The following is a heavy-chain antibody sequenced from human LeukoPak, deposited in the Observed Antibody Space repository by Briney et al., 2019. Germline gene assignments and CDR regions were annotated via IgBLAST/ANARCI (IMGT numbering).Heavy chain of an antibody. D-gene: IGHD3-10*01. CDR2: IYTSGST. CDR1: GGSISSYY. V-gene: IGHV4-4*07. J-gene: IGHJ4*02. CDR3: ARDRYTMVRGVIGY. Sequence: SETLSLTCTVSGGSISSYYWSWIRQPAGKGLEWIGRIYTSGSTNYNPSLKSRVTISVDTSKNQFSLKLSSVTAADTAVYYCARDRYTMVRGVIGYWGQGTLVTVSS.